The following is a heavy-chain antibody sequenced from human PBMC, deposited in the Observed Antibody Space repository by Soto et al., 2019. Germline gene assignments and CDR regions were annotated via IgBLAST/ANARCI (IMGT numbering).Heavy chain of an antibody. CDR2: IYSDGSRT. D-gene: IGHD2-21*01. CDR1: GFTFSSYW. J-gene: IGHJ3*02. V-gene: IGHV3-74*01. CDR3: ARGVRGAYGLDI. Sequence: EVQLVESGGGLVQPGGSLRLSCAASGFTFSSYWMHWVRQAPGKGLVWVSRIYSDGSRTNYADSVEGRFTISRDNAKNTLYLRMNSLRAEETAVYYCARGVRGAYGLDIWDQGTVVTVSS.